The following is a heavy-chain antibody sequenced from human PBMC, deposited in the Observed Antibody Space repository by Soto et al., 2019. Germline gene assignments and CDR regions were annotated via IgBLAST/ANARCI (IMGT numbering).Heavy chain of an antibody. CDR2: INHSGST. CDR3: EGGRATDIVVVPAAVQLDH. D-gene: IGHD2-2*01. V-gene: IGHV4-34*01. CDR1: GGSFSGYY. Sequence: QVQLQQWGAGLLKPSETLSLTCAAYGGSFSGYYWSWIRQPPGKGLEWIGEINHSGSTNSNPSLKGRATLSVDTSKNQFSLKLSSVTAADTAVYYCEGGRATDIVVVPAAVQLDHWGQGTLVTVSS. J-gene: IGHJ5*02.